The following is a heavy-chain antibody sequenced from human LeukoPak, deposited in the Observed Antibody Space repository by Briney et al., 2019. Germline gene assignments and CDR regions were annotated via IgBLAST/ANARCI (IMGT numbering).Heavy chain of an antibody. V-gene: IGHV7-4-1*02. J-gene: IGHJ4*02. CDR2: INTNTGNP. CDR3: ARESRGGCSGGSCYCDY. Sequence: ASVKVSCKASGYTFTSYAMNWVRQAPGQGLEWMGWINTNTGNPTYAQGFTGRFVFSLDTSVSTAYLRISSLKAADTAVYYCARESRGGCSGGSCYCDYWGQGTLVTVSS. D-gene: IGHD2-15*01. CDR1: GYTFTSYA.